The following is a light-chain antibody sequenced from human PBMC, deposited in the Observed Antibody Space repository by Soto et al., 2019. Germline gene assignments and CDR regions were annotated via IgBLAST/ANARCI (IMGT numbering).Light chain of an antibody. J-gene: IGLJ2*01. CDR2: DVS. Sequence: QSALTQPASVSGSPGQSITISCTGTSSDVGGYNYVSWYQQHPGNAPKLMIYDVSNRPSGVSNRFSGSKSGNTASLTISGLQAEDEADYDCSSYTSSSTHVVFGGGTKLTVL. CDR3: SSYTSSSTHVV. CDR1: SSDVGGYNY. V-gene: IGLV2-14*01.